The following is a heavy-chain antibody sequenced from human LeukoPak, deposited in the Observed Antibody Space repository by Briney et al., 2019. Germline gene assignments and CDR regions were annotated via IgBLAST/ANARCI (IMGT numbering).Heavy chain of an antibody. J-gene: IGHJ3*02. CDR1: GLTFSSYA. V-gene: IGHV3-23*01. D-gene: IGHD2-15*01. CDR3: ATATRIGQPAFDI. CDR2: ISGSGGST. Sequence: PGGSLRLSCAASGLTFSSYAMSWGRQAPGKGLEWVSAISGSGGSTYYADSVKGRFTISRDNAKNSLYLQMNSLRAEDTAVYYCATATRIGQPAFDIWGQGTMVTVSS.